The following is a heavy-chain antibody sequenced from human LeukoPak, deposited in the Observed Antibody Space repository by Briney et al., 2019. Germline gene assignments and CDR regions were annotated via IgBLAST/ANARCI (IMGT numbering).Heavy chain of an antibody. CDR3: AREYCTNGVCYTRLDY. Sequence: PSVKVSCKASGYTFTSYGISWVRQAPGQELEWMGWISAYNGDTNYAQKLQGRVTMTTDTSTSTAYMELRSLRSDDTAMYYCAREYCTNGVCYTRLDYWGQGTLVTVSS. D-gene: IGHD2-8*01. V-gene: IGHV1-18*01. J-gene: IGHJ4*02. CDR1: GYTFTSYG. CDR2: ISAYNGDT.